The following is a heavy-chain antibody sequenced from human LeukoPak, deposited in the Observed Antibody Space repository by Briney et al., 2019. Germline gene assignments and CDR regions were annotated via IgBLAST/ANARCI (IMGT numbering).Heavy chain of an antibody. CDR1: GGSISSYY. Sequence: SETLSLTCTVSGGSISSYYWSWIRQPPGKGLEWIGYIYYSGSTNYNPSLKSRVTISVDTSKNQFSLKLSSVTAADTAVYYCAREMYYYDSSGYYYGGWFDPWGQGTLVTVSS. CDR2: IYYSGST. V-gene: IGHV4-59*12. D-gene: IGHD3-22*01. J-gene: IGHJ5*02. CDR3: AREMYYYDSSGYYYGGWFDP.